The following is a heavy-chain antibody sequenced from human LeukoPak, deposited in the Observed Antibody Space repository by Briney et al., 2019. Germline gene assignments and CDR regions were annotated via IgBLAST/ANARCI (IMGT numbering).Heavy chain of an antibody. CDR1: GYTLTELS. J-gene: IGHJ6*03. CDR3: ARVTGGSYSYYHMDV. Sequence: SVKVSCKVSGYTLTELSMHWVRQAPGKGLEWMGGIIPIFGTANYAQKFQGRVTITADEYTSTAYMELSSLRSEDTAVYYCARVTGGSYSYYHMDVWGKGTTVTVSS. CDR2: IIPIFGTA. D-gene: IGHD1-26*01. V-gene: IGHV1-69*13.